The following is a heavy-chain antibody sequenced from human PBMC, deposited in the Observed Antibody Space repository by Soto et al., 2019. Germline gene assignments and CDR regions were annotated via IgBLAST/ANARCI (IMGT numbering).Heavy chain of an antibody. CDR2: IYHSGST. Sequence: SETLSLTCAVSGGSISSSNWWSWVRQPPGKGLEWIGEIYHSGSTNYNPSLKSRVTISVDKSKNQFSLKLSSVTAADTAVYYCARDNRVLLWFGELLPGGMDVWGQGTTVTVSS. CDR1: GGSISSSNW. D-gene: IGHD3-10*01. CDR3: ARDNRVLLWFGELLPGGMDV. V-gene: IGHV4-4*02. J-gene: IGHJ6*02.